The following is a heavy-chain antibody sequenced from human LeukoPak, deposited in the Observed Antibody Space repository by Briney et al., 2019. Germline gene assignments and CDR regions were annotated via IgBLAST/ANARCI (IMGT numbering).Heavy chain of an antibody. CDR1: GGSISSYY. V-gene: IGHV4-4*09. CDR3: ARLCSSTSCPIDY. CDR2: IYTSGST. D-gene: IGHD2-2*01. J-gene: IGHJ4*02. Sequence: SETLSLTCTVSGGSISSYYWSWIRQPPGEGLEWIGYIYTSGSTNYNPSLKSRVTISVDTSKNQFSLKLSSVTAADTAVYYCARLCSSTSCPIDYWGQGTLVTVSS.